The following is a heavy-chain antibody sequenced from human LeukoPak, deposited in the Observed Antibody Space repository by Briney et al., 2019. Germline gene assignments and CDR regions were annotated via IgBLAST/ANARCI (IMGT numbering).Heavy chain of an antibody. D-gene: IGHD3-10*01. Sequence: GGSLRLSCAASGFMFNRYWMHWVRQAPGKEVVWVSHSHNDGKSAYYADSVKGRFTVSRDNAKNTLYLQMNALRAEDTAVYILRHNYGYDYCGDRTLVSVSS. CDR2: SHNDGKSA. CDR1: GFMFNRYW. V-gene: IGHV3-74*01. CDR3: RHNYGYDY. J-gene: IGHJ4*03.